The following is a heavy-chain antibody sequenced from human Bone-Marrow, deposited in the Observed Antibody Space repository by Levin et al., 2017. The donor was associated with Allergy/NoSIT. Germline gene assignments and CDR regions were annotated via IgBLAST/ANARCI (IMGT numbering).Heavy chain of an antibody. Sequence: VASVKVSCKASGYTFTDYYVHWVRQAPGQGLEWMGWINPDGGGTRFAQKFHDRVTMTSDTSLTTVFFQLRGLTSDDTAFYFCTRNLVGYDAFDIWGQGTMVIVSS. CDR3: TRNLVGYDAFDI. D-gene: IGHD2-8*02. J-gene: IGHJ3*02. CDR1: GYTFTDYY. V-gene: IGHV1-2*02. CDR2: INPDGGGT.